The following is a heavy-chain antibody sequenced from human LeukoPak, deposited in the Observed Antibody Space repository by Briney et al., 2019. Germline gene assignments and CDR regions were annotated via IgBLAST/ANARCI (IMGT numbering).Heavy chain of an antibody. V-gene: IGHV3-23*01. CDR3: AKNPTPLRYFGWSHPAYYYCGMDV. D-gene: IGHD3-9*01. J-gene: IGHJ6*02. CDR1: GFTFSSYA. CDR2: IRGSGCST. Sequence: GGSLRLPRAACGFTFSSYAMIWVRQAPGKGLEGGSAIRGSGCSTYHADSVKRRFTIPRDNSKNTLYLQMNTLRVEDRGVFYCAKNPTPLRYFGWSHPAYYYCGMDVWGQGTTVTVSS.